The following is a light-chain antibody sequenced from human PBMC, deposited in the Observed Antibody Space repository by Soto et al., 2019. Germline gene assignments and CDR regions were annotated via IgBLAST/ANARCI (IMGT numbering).Light chain of an antibody. Sequence: EIVLTQSPATLSLSPGERATLSCRASQSLSSYLAWYQQKPGQAPRLLIYDASNRATGIPVRFSGSGSGTDFTLTINSLEPEDFAVYYCQQRSNWPLTFGPGTKVDIK. CDR2: DAS. CDR1: QSLSSY. CDR3: QQRSNWPLT. V-gene: IGKV3-11*01. J-gene: IGKJ3*01.